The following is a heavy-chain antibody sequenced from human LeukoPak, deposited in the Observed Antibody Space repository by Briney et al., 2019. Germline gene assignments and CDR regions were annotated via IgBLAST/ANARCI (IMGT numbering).Heavy chain of an antibody. V-gene: IGHV3-53*01. Sequence: PGGSLRLSCAASGLTVSSNYMSWVRQAPGKGLEWVSVIHKNAITSYADTVKGRFTISRDNSKNTLYLQMNNLRVDDTAVYYCARSLRVRGVPDYMDVWGKGTTVTVYS. CDR2: IHKNAIT. CDR1: GLTVSSNY. CDR3: ARSLRVRGVPDYMDV. J-gene: IGHJ6*03. D-gene: IGHD3-10*01.